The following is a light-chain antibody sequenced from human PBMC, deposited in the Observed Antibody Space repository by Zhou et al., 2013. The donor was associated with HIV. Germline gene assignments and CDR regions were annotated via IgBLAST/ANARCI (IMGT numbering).Light chain of an antibody. CDR1: QSVSSGY. V-gene: IGKV3-20*01. Sequence: IVLTQSPGTLSLSLGERATFSCRASQSVSSGYLAWYQQKPGQPPRLLIYGASTRATGIPDRFSGSGSGTDFTLAIGSVQPEDCATYYCQQYQTYPIAFGQGTRLEI. CDR2: GAS. J-gene: IGKJ5*01. CDR3: QQYQTYPIA.